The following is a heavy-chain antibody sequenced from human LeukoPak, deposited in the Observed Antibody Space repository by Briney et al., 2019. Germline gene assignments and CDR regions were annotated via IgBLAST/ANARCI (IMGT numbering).Heavy chain of an antibody. V-gene: IGHV3-66*02. J-gene: IGHJ4*02. Sequence: GGSLRLSCPASGFTVSARYMNWVRQAPGKGLEWLSVIHSGGTTDYTDSVRGRFTISRDNSKNILYLQMNSLTTEDTAVYYCARSWDERLNFDYWGQGTLVTVS. D-gene: IGHD1-1*01. CDR2: IHSGGTT. CDR3: ARSWDERLNFDY. CDR1: GFTVSARY.